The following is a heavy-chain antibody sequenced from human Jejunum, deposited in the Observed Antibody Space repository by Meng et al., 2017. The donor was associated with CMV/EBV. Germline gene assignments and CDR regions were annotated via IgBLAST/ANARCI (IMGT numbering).Heavy chain of an antibody. CDR2: ISGGSTYI. J-gene: IGHJ5*02. V-gene: IGHV3-21*01. Sequence: AGFTLTSYYINWVRQAPGKGLEWLAYISGGSTYIYHADSVKGRFTISRDNVKNSVYLQMNSLRAEDTAVYYCARAIDYGDPNWFDTWGQGTLVTVSS. CDR3: ARAIDYGDPNWFDT. CDR1: GFTLTSYY. D-gene: IGHD4-17*01.